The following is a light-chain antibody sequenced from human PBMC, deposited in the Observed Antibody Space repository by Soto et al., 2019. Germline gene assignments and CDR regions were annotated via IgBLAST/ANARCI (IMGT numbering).Light chain of an antibody. CDR2: DVS. J-gene: IGLJ1*01. Sequence: LTQPASVSGSTGQSITISCTGTSSDVGGYNYVSWYQQHPGKAPKLMIYDVSNRPSGVSNRFSGSKSGNTASLTISGLQAEDEADYYCSSYTSSSTLCVFGTVTKFTVL. CDR1: SSDVGGYNY. CDR3: SSYTSSSTLCV. V-gene: IGLV2-14*01.